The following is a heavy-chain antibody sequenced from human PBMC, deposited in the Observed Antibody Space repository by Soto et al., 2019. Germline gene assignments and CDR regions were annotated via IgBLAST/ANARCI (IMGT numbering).Heavy chain of an antibody. Sequence: ASVKVSCKASGYTFTSYYIHWVRQAPGQGLEWMGIINPSGGSTSYAQKFQGRVTMTRDTSTSTVYMYLSSLRSEDTAVYYCVRGRGYYYYYMDVWGKGTTVTVSS. CDR2: INPSGGST. CDR3: VRGRGYYYYYMDV. J-gene: IGHJ6*03. CDR1: GYTFTSYY. V-gene: IGHV1-46*01.